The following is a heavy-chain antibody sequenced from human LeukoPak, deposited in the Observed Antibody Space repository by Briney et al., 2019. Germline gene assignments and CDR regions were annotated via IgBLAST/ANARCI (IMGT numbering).Heavy chain of an antibody. CDR2: ISYDGSNK. J-gene: IGHJ4*02. CDR1: GFTFSSYA. CDR3: ARDIQGYGGNSYYI. D-gene: IGHD4-23*01. V-gene: IGHV3-30-3*01. Sequence: GGSLRLSCAASGFTFSSYAMHWVRQAPGKGLEWVAVISYDGSNKYYADSVKGRFTISRDNAKNSLYLQMNSLRAEDTAVYYCARDIQGYGGNSYYIWGQGTLVTVSS.